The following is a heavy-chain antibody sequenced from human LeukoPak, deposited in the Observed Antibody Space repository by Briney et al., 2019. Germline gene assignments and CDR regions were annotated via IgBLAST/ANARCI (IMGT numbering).Heavy chain of an antibody. D-gene: IGHD2-15*01. CDR1: GFSFRNYW. J-gene: IGHJ4*02. V-gene: IGHV3-7*01. Sequence: GGSLRLSCAASGFSFRNYWMGWVRQAPGKGLEWVANTKPDGSAEYYADSVRGRFTASRDNANNLLYLQMNRLGAEDTAVYYCARDGGLHTNFDYWGQGTLLTVSS. CDR2: TKPDGSAE. CDR3: ARDGGLHTNFDY.